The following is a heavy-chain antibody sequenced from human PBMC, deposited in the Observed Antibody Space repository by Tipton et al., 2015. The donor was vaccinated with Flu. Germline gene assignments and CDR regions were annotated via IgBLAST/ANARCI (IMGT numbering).Heavy chain of an antibody. CDR3: ARGPLPDSNWYNGMDV. D-gene: IGHD6-13*01. CDR1: GFTFSRYA. Sequence: SLRLSCAASGFTFSRYAMSWVRQAPGKGLEWVSAIGSAGDTHYSDSVKGRFTITRDNVKNSLYLQMSSLRVGDTAVYYCARGPLPDSNWYNGMDVWGQGTTVTVSS. CDR2: IGSAGDT. J-gene: IGHJ6*02. V-gene: IGHV3-13*01.